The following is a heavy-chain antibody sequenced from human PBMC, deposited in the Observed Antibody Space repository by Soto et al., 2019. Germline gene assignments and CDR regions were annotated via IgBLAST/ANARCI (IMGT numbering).Heavy chain of an antibody. Sequence: EVQLVESGGGLVQPGGSLRLSCAASGFTFSSYEMNWVRQAPGKGLEWVSYISSSSSTIYYADSVKGRFTISRDNAKNSLYLQMNSLRDEDTAVYYCARDHNYDFWSGYYSKYYFDYWGQGTLVTVSS. J-gene: IGHJ4*02. V-gene: IGHV3-48*03. CDR2: ISSSSSTI. CDR3: ARDHNYDFWSGYYSKYYFDY. CDR1: GFTFSSYE. D-gene: IGHD3-3*01.